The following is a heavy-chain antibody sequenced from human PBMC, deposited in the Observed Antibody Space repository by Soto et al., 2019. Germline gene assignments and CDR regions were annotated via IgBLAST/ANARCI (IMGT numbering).Heavy chain of an antibody. V-gene: IGHV5-51*01. J-gene: IGHJ6*03. D-gene: IGHD2-8*01. CDR3: ARHIGPGCTNGVCPYYMDV. CDR1: GYSFTSYW. CDR2: IYPGDSDT. Sequence: PGESLKISCKGSGYSFTSYWIGWVRQMPGKGLEWMGIIYPGDSDTRYSPSFQGQVTISADKSISTAYLQWSSLKASVTAMYYCARHIGPGCTNGVCPYYMDVWGKGTTVTVSS.